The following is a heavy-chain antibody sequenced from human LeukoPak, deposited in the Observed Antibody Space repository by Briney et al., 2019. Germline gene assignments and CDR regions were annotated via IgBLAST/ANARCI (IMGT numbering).Heavy chain of an antibody. CDR3: ASTFYDSSGYYFDY. V-gene: IGHV4-30-2*01. D-gene: IGHD3-22*01. CDR1: GGSISSGGYS. J-gene: IGHJ4*02. CDR2: IYHSGST. Sequence: SETLSLTCAVSGGSISSGGYSWGWIRQPPGKGLEWIGYIYHSGSTYYNPSLKSRVTISVDRSKNQFSLKLNSVTAADTAVYYCASTFYDSSGYYFDYWGQRTLVTVSS.